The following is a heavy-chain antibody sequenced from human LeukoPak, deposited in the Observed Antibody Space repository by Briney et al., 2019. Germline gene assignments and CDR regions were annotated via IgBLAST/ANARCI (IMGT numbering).Heavy chain of an antibody. CDR1: GYSISSGYY. J-gene: IGHJ5*02. D-gene: IGHD6-13*01. CDR2: IYHSGST. Sequence: SETLSLTCTVSGYSISSGYYWGWIRQPPGKGLEWIGSIYHSGSTYYNPSLKSRVTISVDTSKNQFSLKLSSVTAADTAVYYCARDSIAAAGPAGWFDPWGQGTLVTVSS. V-gene: IGHV4-38-2*02. CDR3: ARDSIAAAGPAGWFDP.